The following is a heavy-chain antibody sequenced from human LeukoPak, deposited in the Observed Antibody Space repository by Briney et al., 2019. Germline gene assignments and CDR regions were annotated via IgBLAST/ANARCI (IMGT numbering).Heavy chain of an antibody. Sequence: GGSLRLSCAASGFNVSTNYMSWVRQAPGKGLVWVSVIYSDGSTYYADSVKGRFTISRDNSKNTLYVQVNSLRAEDTAVYYCARVHIAVAFVWFDPWGQGTLVTVSS. J-gene: IGHJ5*02. D-gene: IGHD6-13*01. V-gene: IGHV3-53*01. CDR2: IYSDGST. CDR1: GFNVSTNY. CDR3: ARVHIAVAFVWFDP.